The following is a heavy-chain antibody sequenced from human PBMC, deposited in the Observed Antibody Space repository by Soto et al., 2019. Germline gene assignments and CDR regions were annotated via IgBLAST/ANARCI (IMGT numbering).Heavy chain of an antibody. J-gene: IGHJ4*02. CDR3: AKSIVVVPAATFYYFDY. CDR2: MSGSSGST. D-gene: IGHD2-2*01. V-gene: IGHV3-23*01. CDR1: GFTFIRDA. Sequence: GGSLRPSFTGSGFTFIRDALTWAPPPEGAVLLVVLSMSGSSGSTYYADYVKGRFTISRDNSKNTLYLQMNSLRAEDTAVYYCAKSIVVVPAATFYYFDYWGQGTLGTV.